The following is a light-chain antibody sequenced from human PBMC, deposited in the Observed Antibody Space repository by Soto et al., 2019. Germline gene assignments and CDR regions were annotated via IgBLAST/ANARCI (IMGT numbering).Light chain of an antibody. J-gene: IGLJ1*01. CDR1: SSDVGRYNY. CDR3: NSYTGTSARYA. Sequence: QSALTQPASVSRSPGQSITISCTGTSSDVGRYNYVSWYQQYPGRAPKLIIFDVTNRPSGVSPRFSVSKSGNTASLTISGLQAADEADYYCNSYTGTSARYAFGTGTKVTVL. V-gene: IGLV2-14*03. CDR2: DVT.